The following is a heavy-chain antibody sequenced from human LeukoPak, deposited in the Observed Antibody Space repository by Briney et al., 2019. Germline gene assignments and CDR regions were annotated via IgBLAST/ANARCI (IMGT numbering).Heavy chain of an antibody. D-gene: IGHD6-19*01. CDR3: ARPSSGWSQFDC. Sequence: GGSLRLSCAASGFTFSSYAMSWVRQAPGKGLEWVSAISGSGGSTYYADSVKGRFTISRDNSKNTLYLQMNGLRVEDTAVYYCARPSSGWSQFDCWGQGTLVTVSS. CDR1: GFTFSSYA. J-gene: IGHJ4*02. V-gene: IGHV3-23*01. CDR2: ISGSGGST.